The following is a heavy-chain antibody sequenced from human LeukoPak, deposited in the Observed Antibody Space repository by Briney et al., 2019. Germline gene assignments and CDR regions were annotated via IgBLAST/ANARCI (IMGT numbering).Heavy chain of an antibody. V-gene: IGHV3-48*01. Sequence: GGSLRLSCAASGFSCSTYAMSWVRQAPGKGLEWVSYITSGSTTIYYADSVKGRFTISRDNAKNSLYLQMNSLRAEDTAVYYCARGSDVSDYWGQGTLVTVSS. D-gene: IGHD2-15*01. CDR3: ARGSDVSDY. CDR1: GFSCSTYA. CDR2: ITSGSTTI. J-gene: IGHJ4*02.